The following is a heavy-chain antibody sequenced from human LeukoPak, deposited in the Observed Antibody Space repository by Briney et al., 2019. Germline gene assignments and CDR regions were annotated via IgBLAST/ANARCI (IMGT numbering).Heavy chain of an antibody. CDR2: IYTSGST. V-gene: IGHV4-61*02. CDR1: GGSISSSSYY. D-gene: IGHD3-22*01. CDR3: ARTDVDYYDSSGYIDY. J-gene: IGHJ4*02. Sequence: SETLSLTCTVSGGSISSSSYYWSWIRQPAGKGLEWIGRIYTSGSTNYNPSLKSRVTMSVDTSKNQFSLKLSSVTAADTAVYYCARTDVDYYDSSGYIDYWGQGTLVTVSS.